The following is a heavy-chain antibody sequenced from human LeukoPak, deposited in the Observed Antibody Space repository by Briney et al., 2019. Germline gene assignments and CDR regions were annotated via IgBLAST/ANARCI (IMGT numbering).Heavy chain of an antibody. J-gene: IGHJ4*02. V-gene: IGHV3-7*01. Sequence: GGSLRLSCVVSGFTFGTYWMTWVRQAPGRGLEWLDDIKQDGSEKYYVDSLKGRFTISRDNAKNSLYLQMNSLRAEDTAVYYCARNGGHSGSHFDYWGQGTLVTVS. CDR2: IKQDGSEK. CDR1: GFTFGTYW. D-gene: IGHD1-26*01. CDR3: ARNGGHSGSHFDY.